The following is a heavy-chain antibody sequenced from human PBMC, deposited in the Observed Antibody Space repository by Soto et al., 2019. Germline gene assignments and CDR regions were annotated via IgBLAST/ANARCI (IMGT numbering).Heavy chain of an antibody. V-gene: IGHV3-30*18. J-gene: IGHJ4*02. CDR1: GFTFSSYG. Sequence: GGSLRLSCAASGFTFSSYGMHWVRQAPGKWLEWVAVISYDGSNKYYADSVKGRFTISRDNSKNTLYLQMNSLRAEDTAVYYCAKETYYDILTTDVTFDYWGQGTLVTVSS. CDR2: ISYDGSNK. CDR3: AKETYYDILTTDVTFDY. D-gene: IGHD3-9*01.